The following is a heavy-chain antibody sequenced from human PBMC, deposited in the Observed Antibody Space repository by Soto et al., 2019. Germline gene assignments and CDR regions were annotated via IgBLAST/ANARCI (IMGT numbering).Heavy chain of an antibody. CDR3: TTDPVTMIVVVPSSG. Sequence: GGPLRLSCAASGFTFSNVWMTWVRQAPGKGLEWVGRIKSKTDGGTTDYAAPVKGRFTISRDDSKNTLYLQMNSLKTEDTAVYYCTTDPVTMIVVVPSSGWGQGTLVTVSS. CDR2: IKSKTDGGTT. V-gene: IGHV3-15*01. CDR1: GFTFSNVW. D-gene: IGHD3-22*01. J-gene: IGHJ4*02.